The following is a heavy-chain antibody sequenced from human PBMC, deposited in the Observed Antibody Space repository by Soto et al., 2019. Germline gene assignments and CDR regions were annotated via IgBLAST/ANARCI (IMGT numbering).Heavy chain of an antibody. CDR1: GFTFNTYD. Sequence: EVQLVESGGGLVKPGGSLRLSCAASGFTFNTYDMNWVRQAPGKGLEWVSSITTSSAYIYYADSLKGRITISRDNAKKSLFLQMKSLRAEDTDMYYCVRSGTARLLRHSWFDTWGQGTLVTVSS. J-gene: IGHJ5*02. D-gene: IGHD2-21*01. V-gene: IGHV3-21*01. CDR3: VRSGTARLLRHSWFDT. CDR2: ITTSSAYI.